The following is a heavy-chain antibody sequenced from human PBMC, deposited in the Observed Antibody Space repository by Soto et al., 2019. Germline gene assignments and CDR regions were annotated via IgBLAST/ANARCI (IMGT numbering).Heavy chain of an antibody. V-gene: IGHV1-58*01. CDR2: IVVGSGNT. D-gene: IGHD6-19*01. CDR3: AAEVPNSSGSPIFEY. CDR1: GFTFNSSA. J-gene: IGHJ4*02. Sequence: SVKVSCKASGFTFNSSAVQWVRQARGQRLEWIGWIVVGSGNTNYAQKFQERVTITRDMSTSTAYMELSSLRSEDTAVYYWAAEVPNSSGSPIFEYWGQGTLVTVSS.